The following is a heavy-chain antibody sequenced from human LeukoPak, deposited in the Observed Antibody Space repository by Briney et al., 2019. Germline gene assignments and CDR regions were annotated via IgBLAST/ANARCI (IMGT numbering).Heavy chain of an antibody. Sequence: QPGGALRLSCAASGFTIGPYAMYWVRQGPGRGLEWVSVIKADGSGTFYADSVRGRFTTSRDNSKNSLYLQMNSLTSEDTALYYCATWAFYHNLDVCGQGTTVIVSS. J-gene: IGHJ6*02. D-gene: IGHD2/OR15-2a*01. CDR3: ATWAFYHNLDV. CDR2: IKADGSGT. V-gene: IGHV3-43*02. CDR1: GFTIGPYA.